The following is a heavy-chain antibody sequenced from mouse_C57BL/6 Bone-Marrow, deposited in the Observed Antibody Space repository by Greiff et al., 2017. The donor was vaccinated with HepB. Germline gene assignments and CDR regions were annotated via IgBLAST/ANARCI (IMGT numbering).Heavy chain of an antibody. CDR2: IYPRSGNT. CDR3: ARRGSSYGYWYFDV. V-gene: IGHV1-81*01. Sequence: VQLQQSGAELARPGASVKLSCKASGYTFTSYGISWVKQRTGQGLEWIGEIYPRSGNTYYNEKFKGKATLTADKSSSTAYMELRSLTSEDSAVYFCARRGSSYGYWYFDVWGTGTTGTVSS. D-gene: IGHD1-1*01. CDR1: GYTFTSYG. J-gene: IGHJ1*03.